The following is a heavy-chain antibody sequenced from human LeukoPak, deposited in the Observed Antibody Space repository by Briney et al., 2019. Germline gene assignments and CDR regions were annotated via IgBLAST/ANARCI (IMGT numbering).Heavy chain of an antibody. V-gene: IGHV3-7*01. D-gene: IGHD3-10*01. Sequence: GGSLRLSCVVSGFTFNRCWMNWVRQAPGKGLEWVAHINPDGRDTYYVDSVKGRFTISRDNSRSTLYLQMSSLRPEDTAIYYCAREGYYGSGSPPSLYFDYWGQGTLVTVSS. J-gene: IGHJ4*02. CDR2: INPDGRDT. CDR3: AREGYYGSGSPPSLYFDY. CDR1: GFTFNRCW.